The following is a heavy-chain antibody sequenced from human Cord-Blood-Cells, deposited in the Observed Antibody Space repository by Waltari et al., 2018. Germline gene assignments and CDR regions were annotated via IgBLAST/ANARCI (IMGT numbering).Heavy chain of an antibody. D-gene: IGHD3-16*01. CDR1: GFTFSSYE. Sequence: EVQLVESGGGLVQPGGSLRLSCAASGFTFSSYEMTWVRQAPGKGLEWVSYISSSGSTIYYADSVKGRFTISRDNAKNSLYLQMNSLRAEDTAVYYCARAPSGDYFDYWGQGTLVTVSS. V-gene: IGHV3-48*03. CDR3: ARAPSGDYFDY. J-gene: IGHJ4*02. CDR2: ISSSGSTI.